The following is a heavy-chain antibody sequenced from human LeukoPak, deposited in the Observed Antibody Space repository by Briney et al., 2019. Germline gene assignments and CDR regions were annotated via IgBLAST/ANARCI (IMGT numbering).Heavy chain of an antibody. D-gene: IGHD1-14*01. CDR2: IIPIFGTA. J-gene: IGHJ3*02. CDR1: GGTFSSYA. V-gene: IGHV1-69*06. CDR3: ARVKTGTTFAAFDI. Sequence: ASVEVSCKASGGTFSSYAISWVRQAPGQGLEWMGGIIPIFGTANYAQKFQGRATITADKSTSTAYMELSSLRSEDTAVYYCARVKTGTTFAAFDIWGQGTMVTVSS.